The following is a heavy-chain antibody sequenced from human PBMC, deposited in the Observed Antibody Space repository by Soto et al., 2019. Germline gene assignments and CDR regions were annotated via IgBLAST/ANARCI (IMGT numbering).Heavy chain of an antibody. D-gene: IGHD2-2*01. J-gene: IGHJ6*02. CDR1: GFTFSSYA. CDR3: ARDYRTSSAGYYYYGMDV. Sequence: PGGSLRLSCAASGFTFSSYAMHWVRQAPGKGLEWVTTISHDGNNKFYADSVKGRFIVSRDNSRTTLFLQMNSLRPEDTGIYYCARDYRTSSAGYYYYGMDVWGQGTTVTVSS. V-gene: IGHV3-30-3*01. CDR2: ISHDGNNK.